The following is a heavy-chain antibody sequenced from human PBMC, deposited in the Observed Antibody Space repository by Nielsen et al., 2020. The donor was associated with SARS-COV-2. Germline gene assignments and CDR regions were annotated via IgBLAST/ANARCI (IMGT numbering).Heavy chain of an antibody. CDR3: ARDVTHYYDSSGYYSSYISAHWFDP. D-gene: IGHD3-22*01. J-gene: IGHJ5*02. V-gene: IGHV1-3*01. CDR1: GYTFTSYA. Sequence: ASVKVSCKASGYTFTSYAMHWVRQAPGQRLEWMGWINAGNGNTKYSQKFQGRVTITRDTSASTAYMELSSLRSEDTAVYYCARDVTHYYDSSGYYSSYISAHWFDPWGQGTLGTVSS. CDR2: INAGNGNT.